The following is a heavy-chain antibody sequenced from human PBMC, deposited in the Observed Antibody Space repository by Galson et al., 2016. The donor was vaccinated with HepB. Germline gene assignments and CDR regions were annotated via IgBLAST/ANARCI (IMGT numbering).Heavy chain of an antibody. J-gene: IGHJ3*02. Sequence: SLRLSCAASGFTLSSHWMHWVRQAPGKGLVWVARINSDGGNTDYADSVKGRFTISRDYAKNSLSLQMNSLRVEDTAVYYCARPGYCSGSSCYVPFDIWGQGTMATVSS. CDR2: INSDGGNT. D-gene: IGHD2-15*01. V-gene: IGHV3-74*01. CDR3: ARPGYCSGSSCYVPFDI. CDR1: GFTLSSHW.